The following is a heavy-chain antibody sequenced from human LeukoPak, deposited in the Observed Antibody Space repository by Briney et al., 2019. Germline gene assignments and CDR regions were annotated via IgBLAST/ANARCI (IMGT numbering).Heavy chain of an antibody. J-gene: IGHJ3*02. CDR3: ARDGIGNYYDSSGYYYRGHDAFDI. CDR1: GYTFTGYY. CDR2: INPNRGGT. V-gene: IGHV1-2*06. D-gene: IGHD3-22*01. Sequence: ASVKVSCKASGYTFTGYYMPWVRQAPGQGLEWMGRINPNRGGTNYAQKFQGRVTMTRDTSIGTAYMELSRLRSDDTAVYYCARDGIGNYYDSSGYYYRGHDAFDIWGQGTMVTVSS.